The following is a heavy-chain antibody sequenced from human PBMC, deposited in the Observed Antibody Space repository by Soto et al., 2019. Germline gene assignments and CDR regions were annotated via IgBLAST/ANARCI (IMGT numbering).Heavy chain of an antibody. Sequence: QVQLQESGPGLVKPSQTLSLTCTVSGGSIISGGYYWNWIRQHPGKGLAWIGYTYYIGSTYYTPSPKTRVTTSLHTSKNLFSLKLSSVAAADTAVYYCARSVFPWGQGTLVTVSS. CDR2: TYYIGST. CDR1: GGSIISGGYY. J-gene: IGHJ5*02. CDR3: ARSVFP. V-gene: IGHV4-31*03.